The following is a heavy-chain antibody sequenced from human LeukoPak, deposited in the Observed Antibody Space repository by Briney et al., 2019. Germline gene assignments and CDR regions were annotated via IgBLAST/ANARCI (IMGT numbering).Heavy chain of an antibody. CDR1: GYTFTSYG. D-gene: IGHD2-2*02. CDR3: ARALYCSSTSCYTVHWYFDL. Sequence: GASVKVSCKASGYTFTSYGISWVRQAPGQGLEWMGWISAYNGNTNYAQKLQGRVTMTTDTSTSTAYMELRSLRPDDTAVYYCARALYCSSTSCYTVHWYFDLWGRGTLVTVSS. J-gene: IGHJ2*01. V-gene: IGHV1-18*01. CDR2: ISAYNGNT.